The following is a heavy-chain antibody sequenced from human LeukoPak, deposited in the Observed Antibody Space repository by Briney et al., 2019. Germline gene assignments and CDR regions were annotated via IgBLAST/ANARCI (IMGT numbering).Heavy chain of an antibody. D-gene: IGHD3-22*01. CDR1: GFTFSRYW. V-gene: IGHV3-74*01. J-gene: IGHJ5*02. CDR3: ARVLSGSWDWFDP. Sequence: PGGSLRLFCAASGFTFSRYWIHWVRQAPGKGLEWVSRINPDGSTTTYADSVKGRFTISRDNAKNTVYLQMNSLRAEDTAVYYCARVLSGSWDWFDPWGQGTLVTVSS. CDR2: INPDGSTT.